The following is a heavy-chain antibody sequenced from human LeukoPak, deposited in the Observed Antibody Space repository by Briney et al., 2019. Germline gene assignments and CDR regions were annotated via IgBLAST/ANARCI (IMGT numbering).Heavy chain of an antibody. CDR3: ARDYYDSSGSNDAIDI. V-gene: IGHV4-34*01. Sequence: PSETLSLTCAVYGGSFSGYYWSWIRQPPGKGLEWIGEINHSGSTNYNPSLKSRVTISVDTSKNQFSLKLSSVTAADTAVYYCARDYYDSSGSNDAIDIWGQGTMVTVSS. CDR2: INHSGST. D-gene: IGHD3-22*01. J-gene: IGHJ3*02. CDR1: GGSFSGYY.